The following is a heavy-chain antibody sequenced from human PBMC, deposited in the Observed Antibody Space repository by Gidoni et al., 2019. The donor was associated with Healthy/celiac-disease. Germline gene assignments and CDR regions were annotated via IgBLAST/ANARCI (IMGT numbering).Heavy chain of an antibody. CDR3: ATVLPPLHGDYVHNTYSY. CDR1: GYTLTELS. J-gene: IGHJ4*02. Sequence: QVQLVQSGAEVKKPGASVKVSCKVSGYTLTELSMHWVRQAPGQGLKWMGGFDPEDGETIYAQKFQGRVTMTEDTSTDTAYMELNSLRSEDTAVYYCATVLPPLHGDYVHNTYSYWGQGTLVTVSS. V-gene: IGHV1-24*01. D-gene: IGHD4-17*01. CDR2: FDPEDGET.